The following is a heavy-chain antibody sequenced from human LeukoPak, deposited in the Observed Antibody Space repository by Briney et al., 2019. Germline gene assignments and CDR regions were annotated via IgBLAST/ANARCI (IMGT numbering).Heavy chain of an antibody. CDR1: GGSISSYY. D-gene: IGHD1-26*01. CDR3: ARDIVGATHLDY. V-gene: IGHV4-59*01. Sequence: SETLSLTCTVSGGSISSYYWSWIRQPPGKGLEWIGYIYYSGSTNYNPSLKSRVTISVDTSKNQFSLKLSSVTAADTAVYYCARDIVGATHLDYWGQGTLVTVSS. J-gene: IGHJ4*02. CDR2: IYYSGST.